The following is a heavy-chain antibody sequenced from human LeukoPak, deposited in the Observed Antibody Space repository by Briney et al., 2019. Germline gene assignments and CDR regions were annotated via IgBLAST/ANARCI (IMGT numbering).Heavy chain of an antibody. D-gene: IGHD2-2*01. CDR3: ARGWGSSERFDY. J-gene: IGHJ4*02. CDR2: IYYSGST. Sequence: PCETQCLTCTVSGGSISSYYWTWIRQPPEKGLEWIGYIYYSGSTNYNLSLRSRVTISVDTSKNQISLKLSSVTAADTAVYYCARGWGSSERFDYWGQGTLDTVSS. V-gene: IGHV4-59*01. CDR1: GGSISSYY.